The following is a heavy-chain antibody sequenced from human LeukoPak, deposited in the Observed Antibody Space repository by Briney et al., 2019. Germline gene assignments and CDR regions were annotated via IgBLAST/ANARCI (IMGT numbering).Heavy chain of an antibody. Sequence: PGGSLRLSCTASGFSFSGYWMSWVRQAPGKGLEWVANVGSETHYLDSVKGRFTISRDNAKNSLYLQVNSMRADDTAVYFCVRTRDYGSGTFHSFDNWGERTLVTVS. CDR3: VRTRDYGSGTFHSFDN. CDR1: GFSFSGYW. CDR2: VGSET. D-gene: IGHD3-10*01. J-gene: IGHJ4*02. V-gene: IGHV3-7*01.